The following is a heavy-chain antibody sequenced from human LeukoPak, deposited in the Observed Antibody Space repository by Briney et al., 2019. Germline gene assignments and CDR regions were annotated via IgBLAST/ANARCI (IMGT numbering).Heavy chain of an antibody. D-gene: IGHD3-22*01. Sequence: SVKVSCKASGGTFSSYAISWVRQAPGQGLEWMGGIIPIFGTANYAQKFQGRVTITTDESTSTAYMELSSLRSEGTAVYYCARAPPYYDSSGYPPYYFDYWGQGTLVTVSS. J-gene: IGHJ4*02. V-gene: IGHV1-69*05. CDR1: GGTFSSYA. CDR2: IIPIFGTA. CDR3: ARAPPYYDSSGYPPYYFDY.